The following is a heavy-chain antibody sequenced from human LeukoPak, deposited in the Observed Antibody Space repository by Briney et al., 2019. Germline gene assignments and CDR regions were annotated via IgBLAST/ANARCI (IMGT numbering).Heavy chain of an antibody. Sequence: PGGSLRLSCAASEFTFSNSWMTWVRQAPGKGLEWVANIKQGGSERYYVDSVKGRFTISRDNAKNSLYLQMNSLRAEDTAVYYCARAKLGGTFFDIWGQGTMITVSS. D-gene: IGHD7-27*01. CDR2: IKQGGSER. CDR1: EFTFSNSW. V-gene: IGHV3-7*04. J-gene: IGHJ3*02. CDR3: ARAKLGGTFFDI.